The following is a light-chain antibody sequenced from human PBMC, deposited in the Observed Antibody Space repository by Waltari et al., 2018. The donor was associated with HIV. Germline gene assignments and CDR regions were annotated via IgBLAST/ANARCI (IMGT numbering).Light chain of an antibody. CDR1: PSVLQTANNKNF. V-gene: IGKV4-1*01. CDR2: WAS. CDR3: QQYHVTPPT. J-gene: IGKJ1*01. Sequence: DIVMTQSPDSLVVSLGARATIKCKSSPSVLQTANNKNFLAWYQQKSWQAHKLLIYWASTRESGVPARFSGSGSGTNFTLTINNLQSEDVAVYYCQQYHVTPPTFGQGT.